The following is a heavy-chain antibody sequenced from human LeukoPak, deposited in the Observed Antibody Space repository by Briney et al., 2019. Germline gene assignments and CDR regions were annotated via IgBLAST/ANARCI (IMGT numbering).Heavy chain of an antibody. CDR1: GFTFSSYA. J-gene: IGHJ1*01. CDR3: AKVGHDYGGNSGGLMPEYFQH. V-gene: IGHV3-23*01. Sequence: GGSLRLSCAASGFTFSSYAMNWVRQAPGKGLEWVSAMSGGGNTIFYADSVQGRFTISRDNSKNTLYLQMNSLRAEDTAVYYRAKVGHDYGGNSGGLMPEYFQHWGQGTLGTVSS. D-gene: IGHD4-23*01. CDR2: MSGGGNTI.